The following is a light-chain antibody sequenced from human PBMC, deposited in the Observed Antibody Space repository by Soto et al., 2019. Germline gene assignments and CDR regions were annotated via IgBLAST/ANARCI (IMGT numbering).Light chain of an antibody. J-gene: IGLJ3*02. V-gene: IGLV2-8*01. CDR3: SSYAASNNFYFV. CDR1: SSDVGGYNY. Sequence: QSALTQPRSASGSPGQSVTISSTGTSSDVGGYNYVSWYQQYPGRAPKLMIYEVTKRPSGVPDRFSGSKSGNTASLTVSGLQAEDEPDYYCSSYAASNNFYFVFGGGTKLTVL. CDR2: EVT.